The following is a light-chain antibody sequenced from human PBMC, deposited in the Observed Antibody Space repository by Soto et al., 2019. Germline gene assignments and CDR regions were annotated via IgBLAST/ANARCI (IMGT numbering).Light chain of an antibody. V-gene: IGKV3-11*01. Sequence: EILFTQSPATLCLSPGERPTLSCRASQSVSRHLAWYQQKPGQATRLLIYDASNRATGIPARFSGSGSGTDFTLTISSLEPEDFAAYYCQQRNNWHPVTFGGGTKVDIK. CDR2: DAS. CDR3: QQRNNWHPVT. CDR1: QSVSRH. J-gene: IGKJ4*01.